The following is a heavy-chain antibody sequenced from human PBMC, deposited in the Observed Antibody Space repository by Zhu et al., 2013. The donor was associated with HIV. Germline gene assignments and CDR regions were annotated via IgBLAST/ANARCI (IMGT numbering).Heavy chain of an antibody. D-gene: IGHD3-22*01. Sequence: QVQLMQSGPEVKRPGSSVRVSCQASGVKLKFHAISWIRQAPGQGLEWLGSILPALASTKYGRNFQGRVSFTADTSQNTVYMELTNLKPDDTAVYYCATGRGPEDNEYYDTTGYYYEAAVHIWGQGTTVTVSS. CDR2: ILPALAST. CDR3: ATGRGPEDNEYYDTTGYYYEAAVHI. J-gene: IGHJ6*02. V-gene: IGHV1-69*09. CDR1: GVKLKFHA.